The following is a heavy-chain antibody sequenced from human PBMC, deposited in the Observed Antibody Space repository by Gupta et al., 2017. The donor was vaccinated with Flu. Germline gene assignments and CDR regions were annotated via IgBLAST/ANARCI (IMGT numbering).Heavy chain of an antibody. CDR3: ARSGDYFDT. V-gene: IGHV4-39*01. D-gene: IGHD4-17*01. CDR2: VYYVGGT. J-gene: IGHJ4*02. CDR1: GATTTSSSHY. Sequence: QLQLQESGPGLVTPSATLSLTCTVSGATTTSSSHYWSCIRKHPGKVLEYIVSVYYVGGTYHNPSLQSRVTISIDTSKNQFSLQLTSVTAADTAVYYCARSGDYFDTWGQGALVTVSS.